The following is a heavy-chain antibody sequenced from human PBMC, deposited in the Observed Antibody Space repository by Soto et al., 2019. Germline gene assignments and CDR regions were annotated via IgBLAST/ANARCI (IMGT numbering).Heavy chain of an antibody. CDR1: GFTFDSYS. Sequence: EVQLLESGVGSVQPGGSLMLSCAASGFTFDSYSLSWVRQAPGKGLEWVSGISGTGQTTHYGDSVKGRFIISRDNFRNTLYLQMNILRAEDTAVYFCAKSRGDSWNTYFFDDWGRGALVTVSS. J-gene: IGHJ4*02. V-gene: IGHV3-23*01. CDR2: ISGTGQTT. D-gene: IGHD2-21*01. CDR3: AKSRGDSWNTYFFDD.